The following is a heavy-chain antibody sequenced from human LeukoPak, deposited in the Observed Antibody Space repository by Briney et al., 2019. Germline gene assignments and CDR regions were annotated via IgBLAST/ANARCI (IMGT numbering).Heavy chain of an antibody. J-gene: IGHJ2*01. CDR3: ARRTGDEYFDL. CDR1: GGSISNY. Sequence: SETLSLTCSVSGGSISNYWSWIRQPPGKGLEWIGYMYYSGTANYNPSLKSRATISVDTSKKQFSLKLGSVTAADTAVYYCARRTGDEYFDLWGRGTLVVVSS. D-gene: IGHD2-21*01. V-gene: IGHV4-59*08. CDR2: MYYSGTA.